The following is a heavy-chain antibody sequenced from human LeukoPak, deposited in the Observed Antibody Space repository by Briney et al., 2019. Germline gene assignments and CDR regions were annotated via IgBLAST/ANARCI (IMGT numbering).Heavy chain of an antibody. V-gene: IGHV4-39*01. CDR3: ARQRVGATRDYYYMDV. D-gene: IGHD1-26*01. J-gene: IGHJ6*03. Sequence: PSETLSLTCTVSGGSISSSSYYWGWIRQPPGKGLEWIGSIYYSGSTYYNPSLKSRVTISVDTSKNQFSLKLSSVTAADTAVYYCARQRVGATRDYYYMDVWGKGTTVTISS. CDR1: GGSISSSSYY. CDR2: IYYSGST.